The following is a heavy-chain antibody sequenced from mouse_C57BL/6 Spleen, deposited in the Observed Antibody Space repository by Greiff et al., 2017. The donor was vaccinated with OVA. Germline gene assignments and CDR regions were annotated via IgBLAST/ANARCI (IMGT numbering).Heavy chain of an antibody. CDR3: ARGDYDYGRGYFDV. D-gene: IGHD2-4*01. J-gene: IGHJ1*03. Sequence: VQLQQSGAELARPGASVKLSCKASGYTFTSYGISWVKQRTGQGLEWIGEIYPRSGNTYYNEKFKGKATLTADKSSSTAYMELRSLTSEDSAVYFCARGDYDYGRGYFDVWGTGTTVTVSS. CDR1: GYTFTSYG. V-gene: IGHV1-81*01. CDR2: IYPRSGNT.